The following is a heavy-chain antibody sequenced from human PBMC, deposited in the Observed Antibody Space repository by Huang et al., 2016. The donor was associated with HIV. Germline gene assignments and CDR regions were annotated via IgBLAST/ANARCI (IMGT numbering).Heavy chain of an antibody. V-gene: IGHV3-30-3*01. CDR1: GFTFNQNH. J-gene: IGHJ3*02. D-gene: IGHD1-26*01. CDR2: ISYDGNNK. Sequence: QLQLVESWGGVVQPGRSLRLSCEGSGFTFNQNHVIWVRQAPGKVLEWVAVISYDGNNKKFGDTVQGRFTISRDNSKNTLYLQLNSLRAEDAGIYYCVGDAQWAPGVFNIWGHGTVVTVSS. CDR3: VGDAQWAPGVFNI.